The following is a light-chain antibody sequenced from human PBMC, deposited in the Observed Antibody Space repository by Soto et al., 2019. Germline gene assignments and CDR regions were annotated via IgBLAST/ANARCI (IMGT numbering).Light chain of an antibody. CDR3: HQRSNWHQT. V-gene: IGKV3-11*01. Sequence: EIVLTQSPATLSLSPGERATLSCRASQSVSRYLAWYQQKPGQAPRLLIYDASNRATGIPARFSGSGSVTAFTLTISSLEPEDFAVYYCHQRSNWHQTFGQGTKVEIK. J-gene: IGKJ1*01. CDR1: QSVSRY. CDR2: DAS.